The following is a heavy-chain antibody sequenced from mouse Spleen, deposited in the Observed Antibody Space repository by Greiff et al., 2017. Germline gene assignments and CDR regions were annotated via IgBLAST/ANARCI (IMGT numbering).Heavy chain of an antibody. Sequence: EVMLVESGGGLVQPGGSLRLSCATSGFTFTDYYMSWVRQPPGKALEWLGFIRNKANGYTTEYSASVKGRFTISRDNSQSILYLQMNTLRAEDSATYYCARVSYDYGFAYWGQGTLVTVSA. CDR1: GFTFTDYY. D-gene: IGHD2-4*01. J-gene: IGHJ3*01. CDR2: IRNKANGYTT. CDR3: ARVSYDYGFAY. V-gene: IGHV7-3*02.